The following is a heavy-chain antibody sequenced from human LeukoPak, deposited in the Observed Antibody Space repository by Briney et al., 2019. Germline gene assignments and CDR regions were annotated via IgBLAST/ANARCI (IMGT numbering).Heavy chain of an antibody. CDR2: IYYSGST. J-gene: IGHJ4*02. CDR3: AREDCSSTSCYGFDY. V-gene: IGHV4-61*01. D-gene: IGHD2-2*01. Sequence: SETLSLTCTVSGGSVSSGSYYGSWIRQPPGKGLEWHGYIYYSGSTSYNPSLKSRVTISVDTSKNQFSLKLSSVTAADTAVYYCAREDCSSTSCYGFDYWGQGTLVTVSS. CDR1: GGSVSSGSYY.